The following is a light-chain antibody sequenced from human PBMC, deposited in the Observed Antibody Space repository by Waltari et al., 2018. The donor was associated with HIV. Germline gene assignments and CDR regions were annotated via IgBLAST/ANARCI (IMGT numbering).Light chain of an antibody. J-gene: IGLJ1*01. CDR1: RTNVGDYNY. CDR3: CSYAGTYTYV. CDR2: DVN. V-gene: IGLV2-11*01. Sequence: QSALTQPRSVSGSPGQSVTISCTGTRTNVGDYNYVSWYQQHPDKAPKLMIFDVNQRPSGVPDRFSGSKSGNTVSLTISGLQAEDEADYYCCSYAGTYTYVFGSGTKVTVL.